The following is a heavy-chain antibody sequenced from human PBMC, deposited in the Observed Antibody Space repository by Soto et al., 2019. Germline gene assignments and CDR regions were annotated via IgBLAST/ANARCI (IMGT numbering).Heavy chain of an antibody. CDR2: SNTYNQNT. Sequence: QVQLVQSGAEVKKPGASVKVSCKASGYTFTNYPITWVRQAPGQGLEWMGWSNTYNQNTIYAQKFQGRVTMTTDTSTSTSYLELGSLRSDDTAVYYCGRESSGSGWSFDFWGQGSLVTVSS. CDR3: GRESSGSGWSFDF. J-gene: IGHJ4*02. D-gene: IGHD6-19*01. CDR1: GYTFTNYP. V-gene: IGHV1-18*04.